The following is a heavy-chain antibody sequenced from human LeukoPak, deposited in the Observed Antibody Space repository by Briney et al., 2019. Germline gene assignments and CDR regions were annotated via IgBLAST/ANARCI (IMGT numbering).Heavy chain of an antibody. CDR2: IIGSGDTK. D-gene: IGHD5-12*01. Sequence: GGSLRLSCAASGFTFSNYAMNWVRQAPGEGLEWVSVIIGSGDTKYYADSVKGRFTISRDKSKNTLYLQMNSLTAEDTAVYYCAKGGYDYVEIGYFDYWGQGTLVTVSA. CDR1: GFTFSNYA. V-gene: IGHV3-23*01. CDR3: AKGGYDYVEIGYFDY. J-gene: IGHJ4*02.